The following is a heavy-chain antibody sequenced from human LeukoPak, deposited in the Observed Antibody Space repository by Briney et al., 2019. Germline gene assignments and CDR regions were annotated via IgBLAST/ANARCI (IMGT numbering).Heavy chain of an antibody. CDR2: INPSGGST. CDR3: ARGATPGYYDFWRGRNWFDP. V-gene: IGHV1-46*01. Sequence: ASVKVSCKASGYTFTSYYMHWVRQAPGQGLEWMGIINPSGGSTSYAQKFQGRVTMTRDMSTSTVYMELSSLRSEDTAVYYCARGATPGYYDFWRGRNWFDPWGQGTLVTVSS. CDR1: GYTFTSYY. D-gene: IGHD3-3*01. J-gene: IGHJ5*02.